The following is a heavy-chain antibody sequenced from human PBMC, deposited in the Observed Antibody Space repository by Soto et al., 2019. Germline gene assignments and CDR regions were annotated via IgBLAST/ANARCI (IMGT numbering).Heavy chain of an antibody. CDR2: ISAYNGNT. CDR1: GYTFTSYG. V-gene: IGHV1-18*01. J-gene: IGHJ4*02. Sequence: GASVKVSCKASGYTFTSYGISWVRQAPGQGLEWMGWISAYNGNTNYAQKLQGRVTMTTDTSKNTLYLQMNSLRAEDTAVYYCARDLHDTSGYYSYYFDYWGQGTLVTVSS. D-gene: IGHD3-22*01. CDR3: ARDLHDTSGYYSYYFDY.